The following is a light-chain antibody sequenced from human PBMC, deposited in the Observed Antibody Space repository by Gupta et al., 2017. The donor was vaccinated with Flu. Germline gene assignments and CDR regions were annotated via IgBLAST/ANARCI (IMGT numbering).Light chain of an antibody. Sequence: DIVMTQSPDSLAVSLGERASINCKSSQSVLYSSTNKNYLAWYQQKPGQAPKLLIYWASTRESGVPDRFGGSGSGTDFTLTISSLQAEDVAVYYCQQYYTSPLTFGGGTKVEV. CDR1: QSVLYSSTNKNY. J-gene: IGKJ4*01. CDR2: WAS. V-gene: IGKV4-1*01. CDR3: QQYYTSPLT.